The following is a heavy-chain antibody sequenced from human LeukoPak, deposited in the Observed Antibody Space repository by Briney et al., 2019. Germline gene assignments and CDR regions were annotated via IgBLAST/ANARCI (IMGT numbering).Heavy chain of an antibody. J-gene: IGHJ5*02. CDR3: ARDGPYSGYSYPDWFDP. Sequence: SETLSLTCAVYGGSFSGYYWSWIRQPPGKGLEWIGEINHSGSTNYNPSLKSRVTISVDTSKNQFSLKLSSVTAADTAVYYCARDGPYSGYSYPDWFDPWGQGTLVTVSS. CDR2: INHSGST. D-gene: IGHD5-18*01. CDR1: GGSFSGYY. V-gene: IGHV4-34*01.